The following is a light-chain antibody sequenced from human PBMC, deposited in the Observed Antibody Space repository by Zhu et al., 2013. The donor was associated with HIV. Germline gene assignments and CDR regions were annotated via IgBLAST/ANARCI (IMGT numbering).Light chain of an antibody. V-gene: IGKV1-5*03. CDR2: KAS. CDR1: QSLNKW. Sequence: DIQMTQSPSTLSASVGDRVTITCRASQSLNKWLAWYQQKPGKVPKLLIYKASTLEAGVPSRFSGSGSGTEFTLTISSLQSEDFAVYYCQQYNNWPITFGQGTRLEIK. J-gene: IGKJ5*01. CDR3: QQYNNWPIT.